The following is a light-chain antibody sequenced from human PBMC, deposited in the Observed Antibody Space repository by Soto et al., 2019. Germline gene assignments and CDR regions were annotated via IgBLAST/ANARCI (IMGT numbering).Light chain of an antibody. V-gene: IGKV3-20*01. CDR2: GVS. J-gene: IGKJ1*01. CDR3: EQYATSPLT. Sequence: ERALTQSQGNMSLSPGEGATLSCGASQSVRYNYIAWYQQKPGQAPRLLIYGVSTRATGIPDRFSGSGSGTDFTLTISRLDPEDFTVYYCEQYATSPLTFCQGTKVDIK. CDR1: QSVRYNY.